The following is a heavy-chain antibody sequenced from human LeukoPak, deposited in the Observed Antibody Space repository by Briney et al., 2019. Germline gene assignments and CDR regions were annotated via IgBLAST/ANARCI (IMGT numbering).Heavy chain of an antibody. Sequence: GRSLRLSCAASGFTFSNHGMHWVRQAPGKGLEWVAVIWYDGSNKYYADSVKGRFTISRDNSKNTLYLQMDSLRAEDTAVYYCARDPGVRWLVGFDYWGQGTLVTASS. D-gene: IGHD6-19*01. CDR2: IWYDGSNK. CDR3: ARDPGVRWLVGFDY. CDR1: GFTFSNHG. V-gene: IGHV3-33*01. J-gene: IGHJ4*02.